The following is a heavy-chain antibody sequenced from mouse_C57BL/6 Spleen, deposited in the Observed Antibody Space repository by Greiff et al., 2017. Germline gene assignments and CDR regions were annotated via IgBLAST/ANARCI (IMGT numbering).Heavy chain of an antibody. CDR1: GYTFTDYY. CDR3: APFITTVVAFDY. V-gene: IGHV1-26*01. Sequence: EVQLQQSGPELVKPGASVKISCKASGYTFTDYYMNWVKQSHGKSLEWIGDINPNNGGTSYNQKFKGKATLTVDKSSSTAYMELRSLTSEDSAVYYCAPFITTVVAFDYWGQGTTLTVSS. J-gene: IGHJ2*01. CDR2: INPNNGGT. D-gene: IGHD1-1*01.